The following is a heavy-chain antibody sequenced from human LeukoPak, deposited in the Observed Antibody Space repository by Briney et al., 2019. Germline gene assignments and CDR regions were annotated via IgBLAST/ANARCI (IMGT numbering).Heavy chain of an antibody. CDR2: ISSNGGST. CDR3: ARGGVQLWFSY. J-gene: IGHJ4*02. D-gene: IGHD5-18*01. Sequence: GGSLRLSCAASGFTFSSYAMHWVRQAPGKGLEYVSAISSNGGSTYYANSVKGRFTISRDNVKNSLYLQMNSLRDEDTAVHYCARGGVQLWFSYWGQGTLVTVSS. V-gene: IGHV3-64*01. CDR1: GFTFSSYA.